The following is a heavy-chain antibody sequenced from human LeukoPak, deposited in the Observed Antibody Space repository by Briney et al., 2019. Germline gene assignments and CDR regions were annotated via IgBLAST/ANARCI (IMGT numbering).Heavy chain of an antibody. V-gene: IGHV3-30*18. J-gene: IGHJ4*02. D-gene: IGHD5-18*01. Sequence: GGSLRLSCAASGFTFSSYGMHWVRQTPAKGLEWVAVISYDGSNKYYADSVKGRFTISRDNSKNTLYLQMNSLRAEDTAVYYCAKDSRGYSYGYSFDYWGQGTLVTVSS. CDR2: ISYDGSNK. CDR1: GFTFSSYG. CDR3: AKDSRGYSYGYSFDY.